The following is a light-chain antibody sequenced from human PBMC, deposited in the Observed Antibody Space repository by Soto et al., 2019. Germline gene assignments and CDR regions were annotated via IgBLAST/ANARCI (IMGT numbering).Light chain of an antibody. J-gene: IGKJ1*01. CDR3: QQYNNWPET. CDR1: QSVSSN. V-gene: IGKV3-15*01. CDR2: GAS. Sequence: IVMTQSPSTLSVSPGERATLSCRASQSVSSNLAWYQQKPGQAPRLLIYGASTRATDVPARFSGSGSGTEFTLTISSLQSEDFEVYYCQQYNNWPETFGQGTKVDIK.